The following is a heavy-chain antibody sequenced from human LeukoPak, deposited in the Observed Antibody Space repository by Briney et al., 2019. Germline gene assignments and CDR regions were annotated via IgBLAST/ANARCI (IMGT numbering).Heavy chain of an antibody. CDR1: GDSMSGYS. D-gene: IGHD3-10*01. CDR2: IYTSYFT. V-gene: IGHV4-4*07. Sequence: PSETLSLTCTISGDSMSGYSWSWLRQPAGKELEWIGRIYTSYFTEYNLSLDGRVTMSIDTSKNQFSLMLDSVTAADTAIYYCARVHIVTGTYFDSWGQGALVTVSS. J-gene: IGHJ4*02. CDR3: ARVHIVTGTYFDS.